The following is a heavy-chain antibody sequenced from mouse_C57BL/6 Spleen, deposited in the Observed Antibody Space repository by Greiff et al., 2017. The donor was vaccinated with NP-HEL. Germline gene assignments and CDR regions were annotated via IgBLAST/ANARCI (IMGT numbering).Heavy chain of an antibody. CDR2: ISSGGDYI. CDR3: TRYLYYYAMDY. D-gene: IGHD5-1*01. Sequence: EVKLMESGEGLVKPGGSLKLSCAASGFTFSSYAMSWVRQTPEKRLEWVAYISSGGDYIYYADTVKGRFTISRDNARNTLYLQMSSLKSEDTAMYYCTRYLYYYAMDYWGQGTSVTVSS. J-gene: IGHJ4*01. CDR1: GFTFSSYA. V-gene: IGHV5-9-1*02.